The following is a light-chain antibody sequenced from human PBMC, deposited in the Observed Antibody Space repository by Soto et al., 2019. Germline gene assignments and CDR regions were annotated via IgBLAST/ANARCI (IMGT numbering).Light chain of an antibody. CDR2: KDS. V-gene: IGLV3-27*01. Sequence: SYELTQPSSVSVSPGQTARITCSGDVLAKKYARWFQQKPGQAPVLVIYKDSERPSGIPERFSGSSSGTTVTLTISGAQVEDEADYYCYSAADNNLDWVFGGGTKL. CDR3: YSAADNNLDWV. J-gene: IGLJ3*02. CDR1: VLAKKY.